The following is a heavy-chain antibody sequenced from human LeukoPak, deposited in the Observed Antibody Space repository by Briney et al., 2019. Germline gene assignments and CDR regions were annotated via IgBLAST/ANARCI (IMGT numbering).Heavy chain of an antibody. CDR1: GGSISNFY. Sequence: PSETQSLTCTVSGGSISNFYWSWIRQPPGKGLEWIGYIYYSGSINYNPSLKSRVTISVDTSKNQFSLNLSSVTAADTAVYYCARSPPIYYFYGLDVWGKGTTVTVSS. CDR2: IYYSGSI. J-gene: IGHJ6*04. CDR3: ARSPPIYYFYGLDV. V-gene: IGHV4-59*01.